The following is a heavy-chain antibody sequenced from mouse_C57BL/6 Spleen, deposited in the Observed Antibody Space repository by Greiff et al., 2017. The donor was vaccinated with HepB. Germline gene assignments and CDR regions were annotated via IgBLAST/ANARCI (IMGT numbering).Heavy chain of an antibody. J-gene: IGHJ2*01. CDR1: GYTFTSYW. CDR3: ARKGYGYYFDY. V-gene: IGHV1-69*01. Sequence: VQLQQSGAELVMPGASVKLSCKASGYTFTSYWMHWVKQRPGQGLEWIGEIDPSDSYTNYNQKFKGKSTLTVDKSSSTAYMQLSSLTSEDSAVYYCARKGYGYYFDYWGQGTTLTVSS. CDR2: IDPSDSYT. D-gene: IGHD2-10*02.